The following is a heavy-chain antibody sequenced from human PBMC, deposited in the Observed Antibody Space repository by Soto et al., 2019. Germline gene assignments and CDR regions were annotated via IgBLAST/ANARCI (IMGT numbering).Heavy chain of an antibody. V-gene: IGHV3-9*01. CDR2: ISWNSGSI. J-gene: IGHJ6*03. Sequence: EVQLVESGGGLVQPGRSLRLSCAASGFTFDDYAMHWVRQAPGKGLEWVSGISWNSGSIGYADSVKGRFTISRDNAKNSLYLLMNSLRAEDTALYYCARGRSAVAGTYYYYYYMDVWGKGTTVTVSS. CDR3: ARGRSAVAGTYYYYYYMDV. CDR1: GFTFDDYA. D-gene: IGHD6-19*01.